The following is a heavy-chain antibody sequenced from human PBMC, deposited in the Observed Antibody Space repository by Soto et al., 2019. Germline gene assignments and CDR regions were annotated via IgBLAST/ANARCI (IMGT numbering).Heavy chain of an antibody. Sequence: GGSLRLSCAASGFTFSSYSMNWVRQAPGKGLEWVSYFSISSITIYYADSVKGRFTISRDNAKNSLYLQMNSLSDEDTALYYCARDAIFGVVIMGGYYGMDVWGQGTTVTV. D-gene: IGHD3-3*01. CDR1: GFTFSSYS. CDR2: FSISSITI. J-gene: IGHJ6*02. V-gene: IGHV3-48*02. CDR3: ARDAIFGVVIMGGYYGMDV.